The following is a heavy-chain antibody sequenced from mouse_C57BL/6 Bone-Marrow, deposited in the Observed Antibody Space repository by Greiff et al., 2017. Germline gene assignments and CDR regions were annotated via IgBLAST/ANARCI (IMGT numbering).Heavy chain of an antibody. CDR2: IDPENGDT. Sequence: VQLQQSGAELVRPGASVTLSCTASGFNIKDDYLHWVKQRPEQGLEWIGWIDPENGDTEYASKFQGKATITADTSSNTAYLQLSSLTSEDTAVYYCTGYGNYYYWGQGTTLTVSS. D-gene: IGHD2-10*02. J-gene: IGHJ2*01. CDR3: TGYGNYYY. CDR1: GFNIKDDY. V-gene: IGHV14-4*01.